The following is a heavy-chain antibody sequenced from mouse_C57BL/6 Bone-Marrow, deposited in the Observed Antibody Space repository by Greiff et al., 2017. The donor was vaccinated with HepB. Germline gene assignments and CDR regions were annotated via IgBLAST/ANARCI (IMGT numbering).Heavy chain of an antibody. J-gene: IGHJ2*01. Sequence: VQLQQSGAELVRPGASVKLSCTASGFNIKDDYMHWVKQRPEQGLEWIGWIDPENGDTEYASKFQGKATITAATASNTTYRQLSSLTSEDTAVFYCTTGVYYGSHYFDYWGQGTTLTVYS. CDR3: TTGVYYGSHYFDY. CDR1: GFNIKDDY. CDR2: IDPENGDT. D-gene: IGHD1-1*01. V-gene: IGHV14-4*01.